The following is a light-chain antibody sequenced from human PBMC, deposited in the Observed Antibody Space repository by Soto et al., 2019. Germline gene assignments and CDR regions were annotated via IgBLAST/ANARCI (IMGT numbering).Light chain of an antibody. J-gene: IGLJ2*01. CDR1: ASNVGGYNF. V-gene: IGLV2-8*01. CDR3: SSYAGSNNVI. CDR2: EFR. Sequence: QSALTQPPSASGSPGQSVTISCTGAASNVGGYNFVSWYQQFPGKAPKLIISEFRERPSGVPDRFSGSKSGNTASLTISGLQAEDEADYYCSSYAGSNNVIFGGGTKLTVL.